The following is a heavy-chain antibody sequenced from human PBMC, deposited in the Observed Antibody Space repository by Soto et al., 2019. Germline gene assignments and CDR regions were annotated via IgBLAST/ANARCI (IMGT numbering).Heavy chain of an antibody. CDR3: ARRGGVGVAGSAAFDM. D-gene: IGHD3-3*01. Sequence: QLHLVQSGAVVKKPGASVTVSCSASGYPVTAYYMHWVRQAPGRGLEWMGGINPATGAAKYTQTFQGKVTLTRDTPTTTVFMELSGLTSEDTAVFYCARRGGVGVAGSAAFDMWGQGTLVTVSS. V-gene: IGHV1-2*02. J-gene: IGHJ3*02. CDR2: INPATGAA. CDR1: GYPVTAYY.